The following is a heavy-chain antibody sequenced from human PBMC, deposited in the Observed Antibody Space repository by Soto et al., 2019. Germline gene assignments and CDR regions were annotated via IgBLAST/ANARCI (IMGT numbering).Heavy chain of an antibody. D-gene: IGHD1-1*01. CDR2: INSDGSST. CDR3: ARGWNDAYYYYGMDV. V-gene: IGHV3-74*01. CDR1: GFTFSSYW. J-gene: IGHJ6*02. Sequence: GGSLRLSCAASGFTFSSYWMHWVRQAPGKGLVWVSRINSDGSSTSYADSVKGRFTISRDNAKNTLYLQMNSLRAEDTAVYYCARGWNDAYYYYGMDVWGQGTTVTVSS.